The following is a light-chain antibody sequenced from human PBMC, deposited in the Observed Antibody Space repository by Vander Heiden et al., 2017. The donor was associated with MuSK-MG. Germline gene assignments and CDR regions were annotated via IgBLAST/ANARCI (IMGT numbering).Light chain of an antibody. V-gene: IGKV3-20*01. CDR2: GAY. J-gene: IGKJ1*01. CDR1: QSVSSSY. Sequence: EIVFTQSPATLSLSPGERATLSCRASQSVSSSYLAWYQQKPGQAPRLLIYGAYSRATGIPDRFSGSGSGTDFTLTISRLEPEDFAVYYCQQDGSSPRTFGQGTKVEIK. CDR3: QQDGSSPRT.